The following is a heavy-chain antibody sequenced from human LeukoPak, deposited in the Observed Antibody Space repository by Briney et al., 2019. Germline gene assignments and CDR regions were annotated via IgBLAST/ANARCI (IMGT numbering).Heavy chain of an antibody. J-gene: IGHJ4*02. Sequence: PSETLSLTCTVSGGSISSSGYYWGWIRQPPGKGLERIGSIYYSGTTYYNPSLKSRVTISVDTSKNQFSLKLSSVTAADTAIYYCARQKGNFDHWGQGTLVTVSS. CDR1: GGSISSSGYY. CDR2: IYYSGTT. CDR3: ARQKGNFDH. D-gene: IGHD3-10*01. V-gene: IGHV4-39*01.